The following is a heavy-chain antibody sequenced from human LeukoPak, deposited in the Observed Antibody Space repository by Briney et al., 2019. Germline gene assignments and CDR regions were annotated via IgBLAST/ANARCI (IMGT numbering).Heavy chain of an antibody. CDR3: AREGCSSTSCNFNWFDP. CDR1: GGTFSSYA. V-gene: IGHV1-69*13. D-gene: IGHD2-2*01. CDR2: IIPIFGTA. J-gene: IGHJ5*02. Sequence: ASVKVSCKASGGTFSSYAISWVRQAPGQGLEWMGGIIPIFGTANYAQKLQGRVTIIADESTSTAYMELSSLRSEDTAVYYCAREGCSSTSCNFNWFDPWGQGTLVTVSS.